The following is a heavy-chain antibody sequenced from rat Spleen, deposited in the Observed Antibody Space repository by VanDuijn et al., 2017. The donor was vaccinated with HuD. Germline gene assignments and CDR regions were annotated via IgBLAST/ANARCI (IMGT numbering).Heavy chain of an antibody. D-gene: IGHD1-1*01. Sequence: EVQLVESGGGLVQPGRSLKLSCAASGFTFSNYGIHWIRQAPTKGLEWVASISPSGGSTYYRDSVKGRFTISRDNAKSTLYLQKDSLRSEDTATYYCAKGAGFGYYSGGDVMDAWGQGASVTVSS. CDR2: ISPSGGST. J-gene: IGHJ4*01. CDR1: GFTFSNYG. CDR3: AKGAGFGYYSGGDVMDA. V-gene: IGHV5-19*01.